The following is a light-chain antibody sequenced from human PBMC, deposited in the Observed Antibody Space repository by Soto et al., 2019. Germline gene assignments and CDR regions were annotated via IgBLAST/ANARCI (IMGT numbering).Light chain of an antibody. CDR3: SSYTSSSTVV. CDR1: SSDVRGYNY. CDR2: DVS. J-gene: IGLJ2*01. V-gene: IGLV2-14*01. Sequence: QSALTQPASVSGSPGQSITISCTGTSSDVRGYNYVSWYQQHPGKAPKLMIYDVSNRPSGVSNRFSSSKSGNTASLTISGLQAEDEADYYCSSYTSSSTVVFGGGTKLTVL.